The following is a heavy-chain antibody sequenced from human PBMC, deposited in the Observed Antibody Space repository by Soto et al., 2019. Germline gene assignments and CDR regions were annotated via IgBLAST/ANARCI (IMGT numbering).Heavy chain of an antibody. Sequence: QVQLVQSGAEVKKPGSSVKVSCKASGGTFSSYAISWVRQAPGQGLEWMGGIIPIFGTANYAQKFQGRVTXAGREXXSTAYMELSSLRSEDTAVYYCARPDIVLVPAAMYYWGQGTLVTVSS. V-gene: IGHV1-69*12. CDR3: ARPDIVLVPAAMYY. J-gene: IGHJ4*02. CDR1: GGTFSSYA. D-gene: IGHD2-2*01. CDR2: IIPIFGTA.